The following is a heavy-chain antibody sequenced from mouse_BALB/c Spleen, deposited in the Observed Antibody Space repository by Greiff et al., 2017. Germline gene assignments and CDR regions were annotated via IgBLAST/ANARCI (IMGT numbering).Heavy chain of an antibody. CDR1: GFTFSSFG. Sequence: EVQRVESGGGLVQPGGSRKLSCAASGFTFSSFGMHWVRQAPEKGLEWVAYISSGSSTIYYADTVKGRFTISRDNPKNTLFLQMTSLRSEDTAMYYCARWGYYGSNYAMDYWGQGTSVTVSS. V-gene: IGHV5-17*02. D-gene: IGHD1-1*01. CDR3: ARWGYYGSNYAMDY. J-gene: IGHJ4*01. CDR2: ISSGSSTI.